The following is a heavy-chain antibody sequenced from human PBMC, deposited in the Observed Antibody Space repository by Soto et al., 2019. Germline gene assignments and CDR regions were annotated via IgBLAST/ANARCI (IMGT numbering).Heavy chain of an antibody. V-gene: IGHV1-24*01. D-gene: IGHD1-1*01. CDR1: GYTLTELS. J-gene: IGHJ6*02. CDR2: FDPEDGET. CDR3: ATDTTRGPNYYYYGMDV. Sequence: QVRLVQSGAEVKKPGASVKVSCKVSGYTLTELSMHWVRQAPGKGLEWMGGFDPEDGETIYAQKFQGRVTMTEDTSTDTAYRELSSPRSEDTAVYYCATDTTRGPNYYYYGMDVWGQGTTVTVSS.